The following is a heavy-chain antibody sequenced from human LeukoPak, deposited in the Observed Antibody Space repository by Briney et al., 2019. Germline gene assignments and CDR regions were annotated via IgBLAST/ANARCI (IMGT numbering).Heavy chain of an antibody. Sequence: GGSLRLSCAASGFTFSSNYMSWVRQAPGKGLEWVSVIYSGGSKYYSDSVKSLFTISRDNSKNTLYLQMNSLRAEDTAVYYCARVNPSQRLGELSFDYWGQGTLVTVSS. CDR2: IYSGGSK. V-gene: IGHV3-53*01. CDR3: ARVNPSQRLGELSFDY. CDR1: GFTFSSNY. D-gene: IGHD3-16*02. J-gene: IGHJ4*02.